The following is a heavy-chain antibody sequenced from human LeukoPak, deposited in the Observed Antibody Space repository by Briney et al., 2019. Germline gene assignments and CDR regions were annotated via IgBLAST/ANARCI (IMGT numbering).Heavy chain of an antibody. D-gene: IGHD2-15*01. CDR3: AKDRGYCSGGSCLEVDY. Sequence: GRSLRLSCAASGFTFSSYGMHWVRQAPGKGLEWVAVISYDGSNKYYEDSVKGRFTISRDNSKNTLYLQMNSLRAEDTAVYYCAKDRGYCSGGSCLEVDYWGQGTLVTVSS. CDR1: GFTFSSYG. J-gene: IGHJ4*02. V-gene: IGHV3-30*18. CDR2: ISYDGSNK.